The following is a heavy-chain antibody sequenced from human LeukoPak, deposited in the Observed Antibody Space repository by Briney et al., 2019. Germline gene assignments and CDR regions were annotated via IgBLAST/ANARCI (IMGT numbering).Heavy chain of an antibody. D-gene: IGHD2-21*02. Sequence: ASVKVSCKASGYTFTSYGISWVRQAPGQGLEWMGWISAYNGNTNYAQKLQGRVTMTTDTSTSTAYMELRSLRSDDTAVYYCARVYSMVTAKSPMDYWGQGTLVTVSS. CDR3: ARVYSMVTAKSPMDY. J-gene: IGHJ4*02. CDR2: ISAYNGNT. CDR1: GYTFTSYG. V-gene: IGHV1-18*01.